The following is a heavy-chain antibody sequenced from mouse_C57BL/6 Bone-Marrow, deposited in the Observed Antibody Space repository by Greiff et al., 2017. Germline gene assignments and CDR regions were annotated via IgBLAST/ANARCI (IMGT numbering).Heavy chain of an antibody. CDR3: AGGSELITTVVASEAMDY. CDR1: GYAFSSSW. V-gene: IGHV1-82*01. D-gene: IGHD1-1*01. J-gene: IGHJ4*01. Sequence: VQLQQSGPELVKPGASVKISCKASGYAFSSSWMNWVKQRPGKGLEWIGRIYPGDGDTNYNGKFKGKATLTADKSSSTAYMQLSSLTSEDSAVYFCAGGSELITTVVASEAMDYGDQGTGVTVSS. CDR2: IYPGDGDT.